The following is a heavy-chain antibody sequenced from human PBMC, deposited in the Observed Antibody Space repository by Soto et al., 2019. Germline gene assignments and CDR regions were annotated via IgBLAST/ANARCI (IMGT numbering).Heavy chain of an antibody. J-gene: IGHJ4*02. CDR2: INWDDAK. V-gene: IGHV2-5*02. CDR3: AHHSSTWSFYYFDY. D-gene: IGHD6-13*01. CDR1: GFSLSTSAVG. Sequence: QITLKESGPTLVKPTQTLTLTCTFSGFSLSTSAVGVGWIRQPPGKALEWLALINWDDAKRYSPSLKSRLTIAKDTSKNQVVLTMTNMDPVDTDTYYCAHHSSTWSFYYFDYWGLGTLVTVSS.